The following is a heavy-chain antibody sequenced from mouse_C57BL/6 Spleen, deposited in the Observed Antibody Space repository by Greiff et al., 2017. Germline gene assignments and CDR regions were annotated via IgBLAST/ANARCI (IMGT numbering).Heavy chain of an antibody. Sequence: EVQGVESVAELVRPGASVKLSCTASGFNIKNTYMHWVKQRPEQGLEWIGRIDPANGNTKYAPKFQGKATITADTSSNTAYLQLSSLTSEDTAIYYCARKGYDGYSAMAMDYWGQGTSVTVSS. CDR3: ARKGYDGYSAMAMDY. D-gene: IGHD2-3*01. V-gene: IGHV14-3*01. J-gene: IGHJ4*01. CDR2: IDPANGNT. CDR1: GFNIKNTY.